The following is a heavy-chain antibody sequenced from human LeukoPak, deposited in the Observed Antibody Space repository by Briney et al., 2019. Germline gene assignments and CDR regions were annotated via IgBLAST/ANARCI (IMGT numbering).Heavy chain of an antibody. Sequence: GGSLRLSCAASGFTFSSYWMSWARQAPGKGLEWVANINQDGSEKYSVDSVKGRFIISRDNAKNSLSLQMSILRAEDTAVYYCARGIVVQPSANWFDPWGQGTPVTVSS. CDR2: INQDGSEK. CDR3: ARGIVVQPSANWFDP. J-gene: IGHJ5*02. CDR1: GFTFSSYW. V-gene: IGHV3-7*01. D-gene: IGHD2-2*01.